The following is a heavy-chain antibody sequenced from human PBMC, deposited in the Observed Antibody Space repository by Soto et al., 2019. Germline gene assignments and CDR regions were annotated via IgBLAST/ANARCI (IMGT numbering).Heavy chain of an antibody. J-gene: IGHJ4*02. V-gene: IGHV2-5*02. CDR3: AHIDQKIAAAGGHDGFDF. D-gene: IGHD6-13*01. CDR2: IYWDDDK. CDR1: GFSVSSSGEG. Sequence: QITVKESGPTLVKPTQTLTLTCTVSGFSVSSSGEGVGWIRQPPGKALEWLALIYWDDDKRYSPSLKSRLTITKDLSKNPVVLTMTNMDPVDTASYCCAHIDQKIAAAGGHDGFDFWGQGALVTVSS.